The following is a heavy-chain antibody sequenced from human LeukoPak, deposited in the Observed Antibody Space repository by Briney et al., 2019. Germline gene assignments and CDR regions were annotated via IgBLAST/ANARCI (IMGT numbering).Heavy chain of an antibody. D-gene: IGHD6-13*01. CDR2: IYYSGST. CDR3: ARARIAAAGPFDY. CDR1: GGSFSSYY. J-gene: IGHJ4*02. Sequence: SETLSLTCAVYGGSFSSYYWSWIRQPPGKGLEWIGYIYYSGSTNYNPSLKSRGTISVDTSKTQFSLKLSSVTAADTAVYYCARARIAAAGPFDYWGQGTLVTVSS. V-gene: IGHV4-59*01.